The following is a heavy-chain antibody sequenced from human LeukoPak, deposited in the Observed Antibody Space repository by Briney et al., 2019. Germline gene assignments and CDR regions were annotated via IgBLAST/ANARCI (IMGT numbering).Heavy chain of an antibody. D-gene: IGHD5-24*01. Sequence: SETLSLTCTVSGGSISTTDYYWSWIRQPPGKGLEWIGYIYYSGSTYYNPSLKGRVAISVDTSNNQFSLKLSSVTAADTAVYYCARTPDGYKSYYFDYWGQGTLVTVSS. V-gene: IGHV4-30-4*01. CDR1: GGSISTTDYY. CDR3: ARTPDGYKSYYFDY. J-gene: IGHJ4*02. CDR2: IYYSGST.